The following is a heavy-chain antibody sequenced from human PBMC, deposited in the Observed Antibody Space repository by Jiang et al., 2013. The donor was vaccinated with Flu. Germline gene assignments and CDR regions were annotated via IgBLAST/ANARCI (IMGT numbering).Heavy chain of an antibody. Sequence: GAEVKKPGTSVRVTCKASGYTFTTHWMHWVRQAPGQGLEWMGWINPNSGGTNYAQKFQGWVTMTRDTSISTAYMELSRLRSDDTAVYYCARGGQWLAPGYWGQGTLVTVSS. D-gene: IGHD6-19*01. V-gene: IGHV1-2*04. CDR1: GYTFTTHW. CDR2: INPNSGGT. J-gene: IGHJ4*02. CDR3: ARGGQWLAPGY.